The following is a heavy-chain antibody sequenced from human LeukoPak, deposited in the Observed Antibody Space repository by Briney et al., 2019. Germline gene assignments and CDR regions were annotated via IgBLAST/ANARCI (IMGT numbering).Heavy chain of an antibody. CDR2: INSDGSST. CDR1: GFTFSSYW. CDR3: AKDPYYYDSSGPSMLFDI. J-gene: IGHJ3*02. D-gene: IGHD3-22*01. V-gene: IGHV3-74*01. Sequence: GGSLRLSCAASGFTFSSYWMHWVRQAPGKGLVWVSRINSDGSSTSYADSVKGRFTISRDNSKNTLYLQMNSLRAEDTAVYYCAKDPYYYDSSGPSMLFDIWGQGTMVTVSS.